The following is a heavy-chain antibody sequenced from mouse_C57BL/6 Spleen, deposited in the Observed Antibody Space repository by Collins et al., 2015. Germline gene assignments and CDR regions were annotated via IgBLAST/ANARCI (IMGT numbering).Heavy chain of an antibody. CDR3: AVWVHFDY. Sequence: EVQLQQSGPELVKPGASVKISCKASGYTFSDYYMNWVKQSHGKSLEWIGDINPHNGGSTYNQKFKGKATLTVDKSSSTAYMELRSLTSEDSAVYYCAVWVHFDYWGQGTTLTVSS. CDR2: INPHNGGS. D-gene: IGHD4-1*01. CDR1: GYTFSDYY. J-gene: IGHJ2*01. V-gene: IGHV1-26*01.